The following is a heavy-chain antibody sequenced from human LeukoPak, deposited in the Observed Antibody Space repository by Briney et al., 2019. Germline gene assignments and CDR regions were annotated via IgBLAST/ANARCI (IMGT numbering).Heavy chain of an antibody. Sequence: PGGSLRLSCAASGFTFSSYSMNWVRQAPGKGLEWVSSISSGSSYIYYADSVKGRFTISRDNAKNSLYLQMNSLRAEDTAVYYCARVYYYGSGSSYWGQGTLVTVSS. CDR3: ARVYYYGSGSSY. CDR2: ISSGSSYI. J-gene: IGHJ4*02. D-gene: IGHD3-10*01. V-gene: IGHV3-21*01. CDR1: GFTFSSYS.